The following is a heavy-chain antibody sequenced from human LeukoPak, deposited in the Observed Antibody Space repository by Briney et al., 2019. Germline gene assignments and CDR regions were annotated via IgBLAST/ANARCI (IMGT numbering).Heavy chain of an antibody. V-gene: IGHV3-48*01. CDR1: GFTFSSYT. D-gene: IGHD6-25*01. CDR2: IGTSSTTI. CDR3: ARFAAGGSYYMDV. J-gene: IGHJ6*03. Sequence: PGGSLRLSCAASGFTFSSYTMNWVRQPPGKGLEWVSNIGTSSTTIYYADSVKGRFTISRDNAKNSLYLQMNSLRADDTAVYYCARFAAGGSYYMDVWGKGTTVTVPS.